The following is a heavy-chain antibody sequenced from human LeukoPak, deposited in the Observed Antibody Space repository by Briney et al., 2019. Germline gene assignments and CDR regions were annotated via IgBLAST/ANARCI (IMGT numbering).Heavy chain of an antibody. J-gene: IGHJ6*02. CDR2: IYSGGST. D-gene: IGHD2-2*02. Sequence: GGSLRLSCAASGFTVSSNYMSWVRQAPGKGLEWVSVIYSGGSTYYADSVKGRFTISRDNSKNTLYLQMNSLRAEDTAVYYCARGSSWYCSSTSCYTHDGYYYYYGMDVWGQGTTVTVSS. CDR1: GFTVSSNY. CDR3: ARGSSWYCSSTSCYTHDGYYYYYGMDV. V-gene: IGHV3-53*05.